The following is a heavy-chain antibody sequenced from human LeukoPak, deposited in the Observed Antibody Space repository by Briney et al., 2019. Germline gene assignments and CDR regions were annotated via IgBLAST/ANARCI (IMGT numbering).Heavy chain of an antibody. CDR1: ACNFSNYA. Sequence: PGGSLRLSGAASACNFSNYAMTWVRQAPGKGLECVSTGNSNDRPYYADSVKGRFTISIDNSKNTLYLQMNTLRVEDTALYYCAKARAAVVEAAINYWGQGILVTVSP. CDR3: AKARAAVVEAAINY. J-gene: IGHJ4*02. V-gene: IGHV3-23*01. D-gene: IGHD2-15*01. CDR2: GNSNDRP.